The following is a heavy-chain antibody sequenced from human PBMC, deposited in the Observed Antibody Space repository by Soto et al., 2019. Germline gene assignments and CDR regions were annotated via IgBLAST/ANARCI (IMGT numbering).Heavy chain of an antibody. CDR2: INAGNGNT. V-gene: IGHV1-3*05. CDR3: ARSIVVVTALDY. Sequence: QVKLVQSGAEEKKPGASVKVSCKASGYTFTSYAMHWVRQAPGQRLEWMGWINAGNGNTKYSQKFQGRVTITRDTSESTAYMELSSLRSEDTAVYYCARSIVVVTALDYWGQGTLVTVSS. J-gene: IGHJ4*02. D-gene: IGHD2-21*02. CDR1: GYTFTSYA.